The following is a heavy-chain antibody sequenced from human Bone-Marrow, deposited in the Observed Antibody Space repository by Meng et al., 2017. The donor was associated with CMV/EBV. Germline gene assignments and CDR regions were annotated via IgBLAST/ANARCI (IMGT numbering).Heavy chain of an antibody. CDR3: TSPNLVVDTAIVTLDY. CDR2: IRSKANSYAT. CDR1: GFTCIGSA. D-gene: IGHD5-18*01. J-gene: IGHJ4*02. V-gene: IGHV3-73*01. Sequence: GRPLRLPCAGPGFTCIGSAMHWARQASGKGLEWVGRIRSKANSYATAYAASVKGRFTISRDDSKNTAYLQMNSLKTEDTAVYYCTSPNLVVDTAIVTLDYWGQGTLVTVSS.